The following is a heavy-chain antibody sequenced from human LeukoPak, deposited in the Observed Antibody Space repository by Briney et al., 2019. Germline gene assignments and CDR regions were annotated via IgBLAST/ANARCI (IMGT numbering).Heavy chain of an antibody. CDR2: INHSGST. CDR3: ARGWMATITA. CDR1: GGSFSGYY. J-gene: IGHJ5*02. D-gene: IGHD5-24*01. V-gene: IGHV4-34*01. Sequence: SETLSLTCAVYGGSFSGYYWSWIRQPPGKGLEWIGEINHSGSTNYNPSLKSRVTISVDTSKNQFSLKLSSVTAADTAVYYCARGWMATITAWGQGTLVTVSS.